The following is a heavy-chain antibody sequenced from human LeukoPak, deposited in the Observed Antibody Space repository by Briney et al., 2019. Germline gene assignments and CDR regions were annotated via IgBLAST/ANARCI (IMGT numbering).Heavy chain of an antibody. CDR1: GFTLSNYW. J-gene: IGHJ4*02. D-gene: IGHD6-13*01. Sequence: GALRLSCAGAGFTLSNYWMSWVRQAPGKGLEWVANIRQDGNEKYYVDSVKGRFTISRDNPKNSLYLQMNSLRVEDTAIYYCARLRAAQTYDCWGQGTLVTVSS. CDR2: IRQDGNEK. CDR3: ARLRAAQTYDC. V-gene: IGHV3-7*04.